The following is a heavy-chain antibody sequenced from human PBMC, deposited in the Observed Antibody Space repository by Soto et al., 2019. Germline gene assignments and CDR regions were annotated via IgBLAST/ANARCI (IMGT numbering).Heavy chain of an antibody. V-gene: IGHV3-7*01. D-gene: IGHD3-3*01. J-gene: IGHJ4*02. CDR3: ATDVAYDDFEGRMEN. Sequence: EVQLVESGGGLVQPGGSLRLSCAVSGFTFSNYWMTWVRQAPGKGLEWVANIKQDGTEKYYVDSMRGRFTISRDNAKNSLYLHMNSLRVEDTAVYYCATDVAYDDFEGRMENWGQGTLVTVSS. CDR1: GFTFSNYW. CDR2: IKQDGTEK.